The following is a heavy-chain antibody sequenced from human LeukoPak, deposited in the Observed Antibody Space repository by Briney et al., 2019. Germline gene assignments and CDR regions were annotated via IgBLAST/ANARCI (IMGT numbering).Heavy chain of an antibody. CDR2: ISPGGQTT. CDR1: GFMFSDYH. J-gene: IGHJ4*02. D-gene: IGHD6-19*01. V-gene: IGHV3-11*01. CDR3: AVGRDIRVAGPGGYFDY. Sequence: GGSLRLSCAASGFMFSDYHMNWILQAPGKGLEWISYISPGGQTTYFADSVKGRVTLSRDNAKKSLSLQMNSLTADDTAVYFCAVGRDIRVAGPGGYFDYWGQGTLVAVSS.